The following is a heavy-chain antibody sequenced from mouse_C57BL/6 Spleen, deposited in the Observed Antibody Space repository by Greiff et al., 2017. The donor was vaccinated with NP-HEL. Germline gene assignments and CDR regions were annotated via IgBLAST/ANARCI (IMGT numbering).Heavy chain of an antibody. CDR2: INPNNGGT. CDR1: GYTFTDYY. CDR3: ASNYGSSPFDY. V-gene: IGHV1-26*01. D-gene: IGHD1-1*01. J-gene: IGHJ2*01. Sequence: VQLQQSGPELVKPGASVKISCKASGYTFTDYYMNWVKQSHGKSLEWIGDINPNNGGTSYNQKFKGKATVTVDKASSTAYLELRSLTSEDSAVYYCASNYGSSPFDYWGQGTTLTVSS.